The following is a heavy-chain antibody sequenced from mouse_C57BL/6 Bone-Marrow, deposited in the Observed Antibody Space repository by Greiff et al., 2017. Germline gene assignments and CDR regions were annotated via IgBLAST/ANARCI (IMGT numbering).Heavy chain of an antibody. J-gene: IGHJ2*01. CDR1: GFTFTDYY. V-gene: IGHV7-3*01. CDR3: ASLYYGSSYDYFDY. Sequence: EVKLMESGGGLVQPGGSLSLSCAASGFTFTDYYMSWVRQPPGKALEWLGFIRNKANGYTTEYSAYVKGRFTISRDNSQSILYLQMNALRAEDSATYYCASLYYGSSYDYFDYWGQGTTLTVSS. D-gene: IGHD1-1*01. CDR2: IRNKANGYTT.